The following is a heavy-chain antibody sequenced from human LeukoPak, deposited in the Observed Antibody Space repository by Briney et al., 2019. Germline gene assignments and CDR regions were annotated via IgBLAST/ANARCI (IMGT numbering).Heavy chain of an antibody. CDR2: IYYSGST. Sequence: SETLSLTCAVSGGSISSNSYYWGWIRQPPGKGLEWIGYIYYSGSTYYNPSLKSRVTISVDTSKNQFSLKLSSVTAADTAVYYCARLAGVVRNNYYYYYMDVWGKGTTVTVSS. J-gene: IGHJ6*03. D-gene: IGHD3-3*01. V-gene: IGHV4-39*07. CDR1: GGSISSNSYY. CDR3: ARLAGVVRNNYYYYYMDV.